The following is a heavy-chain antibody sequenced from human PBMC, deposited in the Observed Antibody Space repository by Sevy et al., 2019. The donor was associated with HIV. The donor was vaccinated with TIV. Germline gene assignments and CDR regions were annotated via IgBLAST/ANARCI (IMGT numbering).Heavy chain of an antibody. V-gene: IGHV3-23*01. J-gene: IGHJ4*02. CDR1: GFTFSTYA. D-gene: IGHD6-13*01. CDR2: TSGRGGMT. Sequence: GGSLRLSCAASGFTFSTYAMNWVRQAPGKGLEWVSATSGRGGMTYYADSVKGRFTISRDNSKNTLYLQMNSLRAEDTAVYHCAREGDQQPFDYWGQGTLVTVSS. CDR3: AREGDQQPFDY.